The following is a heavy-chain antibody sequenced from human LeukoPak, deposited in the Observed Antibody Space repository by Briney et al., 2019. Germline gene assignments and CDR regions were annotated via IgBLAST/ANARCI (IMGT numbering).Heavy chain of an antibody. V-gene: IGHV4-4*07. J-gene: IGHJ4*02. CDR2: IYTSGST. D-gene: IGHD2-2*01. CDR3: ARSGIVVVPAAIGEYYFDY. CDR1: GGSISSYY. Sequence: SETLSLTCTVSGGSISSYYWSWIRQPAGKGLEWIGRIYTSGSTNYNPSLKSRVTMSVDTSKNQFSLKLSSVTAADTAVYYCARSGIVVVPAAIGEYYFDYWGQGTLVTVSS.